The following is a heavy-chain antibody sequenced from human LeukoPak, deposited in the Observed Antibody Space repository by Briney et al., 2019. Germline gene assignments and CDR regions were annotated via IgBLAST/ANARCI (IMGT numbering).Heavy chain of an antibody. J-gene: IGHJ3*02. D-gene: IGHD6-13*01. V-gene: IGHV5-51*01. Sequence: GESLKISCETSGYIFSNYFIGWVRQMPGQGPEWMGIIYPGDSETRYTPSFQGHVTISADKSISTAYLHWSSLKASDTAMHFCARPRAAAAGRPYGFDIWGQGTMVTVSS. CDR2: IYPGDSET. CDR1: GYIFSNYF. CDR3: ARPRAAAAGRPYGFDI.